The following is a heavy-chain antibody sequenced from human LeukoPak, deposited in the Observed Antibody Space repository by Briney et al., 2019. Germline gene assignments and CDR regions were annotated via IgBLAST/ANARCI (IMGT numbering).Heavy chain of an antibody. CDR3: ARSPCCNWSSSTSCYKAFYYMDV. CDR1: GYTFTSYY. J-gene: IGHJ6*03. Sequence: ASVKVSCKASGYTFTSYYMHWVRQAPGQGLEWMGIINPSGGSTSYAQKFQGRVTMTRDTSTSTVYMELSSLRSEDTAVYYCARSPCCNWSSSTSCYKAFYYMDVWGKGTTVTVSS. V-gene: IGHV1-46*03. CDR2: INPSGGST. D-gene: IGHD2-2*02.